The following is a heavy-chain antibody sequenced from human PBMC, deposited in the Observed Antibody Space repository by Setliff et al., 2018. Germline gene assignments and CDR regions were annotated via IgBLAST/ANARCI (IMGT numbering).Heavy chain of an antibody. D-gene: IGHD3-10*01. J-gene: IGHJ4*02. CDR2: VRFDGSYK. CDR1: GFVFGTYG. V-gene: IGHV3-30*02. Sequence: GESLKISCAASGFVFGTYGMHWVRQAPGKGLDWVASVRFDGSYKVYADSVKGRFTISRDNSENTLFLQMTSLRTEDTGVYYCVKVKKPLIRGSGFDYWGRGTLVTVS. CDR3: VKVKKPLIRGSGFDY.